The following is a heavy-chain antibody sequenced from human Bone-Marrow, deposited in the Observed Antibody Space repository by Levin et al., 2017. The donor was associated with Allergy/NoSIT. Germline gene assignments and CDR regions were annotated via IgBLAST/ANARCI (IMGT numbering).Heavy chain of an antibody. CDR3: ARSDIVVVPAAIRYYYYYYMDV. D-gene: IGHD2-2*01. Sequence: SVKVSCKASGGTFSSYAISWVRQAPGQGLEWMGGIIPIFGTANYAQKFQGRVTITADESTSTAYMELSSLRSEDTAVYYCARSDIVVVPAAIRYYYYYYMDVWGKGTTVTVSS. V-gene: IGHV1-69*13. J-gene: IGHJ6*03. CDR1: GGTFSSYA. CDR2: IIPIFGTA.